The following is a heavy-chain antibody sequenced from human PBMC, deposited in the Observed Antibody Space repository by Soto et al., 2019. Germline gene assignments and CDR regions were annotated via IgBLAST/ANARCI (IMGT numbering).Heavy chain of an antibody. CDR2: ISYDGSNK. Sequence: PGGSLRLSCAASGFTFSSYGMHWVRQAPGKGLEWVAVISYDGSNKYYADSVKGRFTISRDNSKNTLYLQMNSLRAEDTAVYYCAKDGNPYDYYYYYYMDVWGKGTTVTVSS. V-gene: IGHV3-30*18. CDR3: AKDGNPYDYYYYYYMDV. J-gene: IGHJ6*03. D-gene: IGHD3-16*01. CDR1: GFTFSSYG.